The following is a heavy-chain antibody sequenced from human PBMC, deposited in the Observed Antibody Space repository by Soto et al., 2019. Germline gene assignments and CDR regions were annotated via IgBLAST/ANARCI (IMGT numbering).Heavy chain of an antibody. D-gene: IGHD3-22*01. CDR2: INHGGGT. Sequence: QVQLQQWGAGLLKSSETLSLTCAVYGGSFSDYFWSWIRQPPGKGLEWIGEINHGGGTNYNPSLKSRVTISIDTSKKKFSLKLSSVTAADAAVYYCARVRAYYDSSGYLYYYYDMDVWGQGTTVTVSS. CDR1: GGSFSDYF. V-gene: IGHV4-34*02. CDR3: ARVRAYYDSSGYLYYYYDMDV. J-gene: IGHJ6*02.